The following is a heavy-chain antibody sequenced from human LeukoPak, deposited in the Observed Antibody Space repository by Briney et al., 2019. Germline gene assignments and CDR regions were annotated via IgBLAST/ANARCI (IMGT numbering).Heavy chain of an antibody. Sequence: SVKVSCKASGGTFSSYAISWVRQAPGQGLEWMGRIIPIFGTANYAQKFQGRVTITTDESTSTAYMELSSLRSEDTAVYYCARDGGTATMFDYWGQGTLVTVSS. J-gene: IGHJ4*02. D-gene: IGHD1-1*01. CDR3: ARDGGTATMFDY. CDR2: IIPIFGTA. CDR1: GGTFSSYA. V-gene: IGHV1-69*05.